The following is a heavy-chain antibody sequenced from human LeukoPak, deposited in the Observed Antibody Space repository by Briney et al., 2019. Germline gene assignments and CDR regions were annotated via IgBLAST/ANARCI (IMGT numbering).Heavy chain of an antibody. CDR2: IYSGGST. J-gene: IGHJ4*02. CDR3: ARDRTGYSSGWYLY. V-gene: IGHV3-53*01. CDR1: GFTVSSNY. Sequence: GGSLRLSCAASGFTVSSNYMSWVRQAPGKGLEWVSVIYSGGSTYYADFVKGRFTISRDNSKNTLYLQMNSLRAEDTAVYYCARDRTGYSSGWYLYWGQGTLVTVSS. D-gene: IGHD6-19*01.